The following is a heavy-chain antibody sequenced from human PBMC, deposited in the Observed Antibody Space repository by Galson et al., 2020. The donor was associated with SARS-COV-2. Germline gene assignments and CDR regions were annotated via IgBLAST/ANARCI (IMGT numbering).Heavy chain of an antibody. J-gene: IGHJ5*02. D-gene: IGHD7-27*01. V-gene: IGHV3-30*18. CDR2: ISYDGSNT. CDR3: AKAGPGLGIVYWFEP. CDR1: GFTFSSYG. Sequence: GASLKISCAASGFTFSSYGMHWVRQAPGKGLEWVAVISYDGSNTYYADSVKGRFTISRDNSKNTLYLQMNSLRAEDTAVYYCAKAGPGLGIVYWFEPWGQGTLVTVSS.